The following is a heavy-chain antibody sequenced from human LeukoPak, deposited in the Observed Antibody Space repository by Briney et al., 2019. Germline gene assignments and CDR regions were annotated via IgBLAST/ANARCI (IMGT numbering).Heavy chain of an antibody. CDR3: ARSPKWELPYYFDY. D-gene: IGHD1-26*01. CDR1: GGSISSYY. V-gene: IGHV4-59*01. Sequence: SETLSLTCTVSGGSISSYYWSWIRQPPGKGLEWIGYIYYSGSTNYNPSLKSRVTISVDTSKNQFSLKLSSVTAADTAVYYCARSPKWELPYYFDYWGQGTLVTVSS. J-gene: IGHJ4*02. CDR2: IYYSGST.